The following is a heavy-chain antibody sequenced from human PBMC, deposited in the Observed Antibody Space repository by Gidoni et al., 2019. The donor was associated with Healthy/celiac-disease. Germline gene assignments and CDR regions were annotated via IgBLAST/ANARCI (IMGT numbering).Heavy chain of an antibody. D-gene: IGHD2-15*01. V-gene: IGHV3-7*03. CDR3: ARVRIVVVVAATPGWFDP. CDR1: GFTFSSSW. Sequence: EVQLVESGGGLVQPGGSLRLSCAASGFTFSSSWMSWVRQAPGKGLEWVANIKQDGSEKYYVDSVKGRFTISRDNAKNSLYLQMNSLRAEDTAVYYCARVRIVVVVAATPGWFDPWGQGTLVTVSS. J-gene: IGHJ5*02. CDR2: IKQDGSEK.